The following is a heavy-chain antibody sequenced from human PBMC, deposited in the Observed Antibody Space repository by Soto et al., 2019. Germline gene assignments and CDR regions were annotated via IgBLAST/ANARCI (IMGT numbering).Heavy chain of an antibody. J-gene: IGHJ5*02. CDR3: ARQASYWHGGGGWFDP. Sequence: EVQLVESGGGLVQPGGSLRLSCAASGFTFSAYDMHWVRQPTGKGLEWVSAIGTLHDTYYPDSVKGRFTISRENAKNSLSLQMNSLKPGDTAVYYCARQASYWHGGGGWFDPWGQGTLVTVSS. D-gene: IGHD2-8*02. CDR1: GFTFSAYD. V-gene: IGHV3-13*01. CDR2: IGTLHDT.